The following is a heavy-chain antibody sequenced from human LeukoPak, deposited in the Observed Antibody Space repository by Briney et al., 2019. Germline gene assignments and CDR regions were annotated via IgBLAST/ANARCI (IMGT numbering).Heavy chain of an antibody. CDR2: INSDGSST. J-gene: IGHJ6*03. V-gene: IGHV3-74*01. D-gene: IGHD2-15*01. CDR3: ARGDMYLGYYYMDV. CDR1: GFTFSNYG. Sequence: GGSLRLSCAASGFTFSNYGMHWVRQAPGKGLVWVSRINSDGSSTSYADSVKGRFTISRDNAKNTLYLQMNSLRAEDTAVYYCARGDMYLGYYYMDVWGKGTTVTVSS.